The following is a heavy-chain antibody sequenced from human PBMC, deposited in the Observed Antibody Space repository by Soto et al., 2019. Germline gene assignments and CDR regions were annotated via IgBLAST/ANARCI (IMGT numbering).Heavy chain of an antibody. V-gene: IGHV3-30-3*01. D-gene: IGHD5-12*01. Sequence: QVQLVESGGGVVQPGRSLRLSCAASGFTFSTYAMHWVRQAPGKGLEWVAVISRGGTNKYHADSVKGRFTISRDNSKNTMYLQMNSLRAEDTAMYYCARFVGYGGDDYYFDYWGQGTLVTVSS. J-gene: IGHJ4*02. CDR2: ISRGGTNK. CDR3: ARFVGYGGDDYYFDY. CDR1: GFTFSTYA.